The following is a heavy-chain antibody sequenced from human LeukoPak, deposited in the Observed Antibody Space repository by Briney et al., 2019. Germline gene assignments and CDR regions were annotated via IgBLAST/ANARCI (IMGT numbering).Heavy chain of an antibody. J-gene: IGHJ4*02. CDR1: GGSISSYY. CDR2: IYYSGST. V-gene: IGHV4-59*01. CDR3: ARVEWGYAFDY. Sequence: KTSETLSLTCTVSGGSISSYYWSWIRQPPGKGLEWIGYIYYSGSTNYNPPLKSRVTISVDTSKNQFSLKLSSVTAADTAVYYCARVEWGYAFDYWGQGTLVTVSS. D-gene: IGHD5-12*01.